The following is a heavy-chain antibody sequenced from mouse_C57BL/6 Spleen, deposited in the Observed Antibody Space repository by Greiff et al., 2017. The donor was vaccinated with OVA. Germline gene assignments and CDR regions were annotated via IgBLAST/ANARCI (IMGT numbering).Heavy chain of an antibody. CDR1: GFTFSDYG. CDR3: ERRTWTGYFDY. Sequence: EVKLEESGGGLVKPGGSLKLSCAASGFTFSDYGMHWVRQAPEKGLEWVAYISSGSSTIYYADTVKGRFTISRDNAKNTLFLQMTSLRSEDTAMYYGERRTWTGYFDYWGQGTTLTVSS. CDR2: ISSGSSTI. J-gene: IGHJ2*01. V-gene: IGHV5-17*01.